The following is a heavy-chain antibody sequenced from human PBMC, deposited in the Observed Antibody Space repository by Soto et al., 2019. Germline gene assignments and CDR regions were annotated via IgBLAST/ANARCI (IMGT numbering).Heavy chain of an antibody. CDR2: ISGSGGST. Sequence: GGSLRLSCAASGFTFSSYAMSWVRQAPGKGLEWVSAISGSGGSTYYADSVKGRFTISRDNSKNTLYLQMNSLRAEDTAVYYCAKVRVDYDFWSGGDYWGQGTLVTVSS. CDR3: AKVRVDYDFWSGGDY. V-gene: IGHV3-23*01. CDR1: GFTFSSYA. D-gene: IGHD3-3*01. J-gene: IGHJ4*02.